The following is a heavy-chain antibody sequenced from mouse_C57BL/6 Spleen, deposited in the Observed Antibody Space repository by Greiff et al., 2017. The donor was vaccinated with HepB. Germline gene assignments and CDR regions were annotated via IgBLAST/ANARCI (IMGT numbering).Heavy chain of an antibody. Sequence: QVQLQQPGAELVKPGASVKMSCKASGYTFTSYWITWVKQRPGQGLEWIGDIYPGSGSTNYNEKFKSKATLTVETSSSTAYMQLSSLTSEDSAVYYCAREENYGSSPFAYWGQGTLVTVSA. CDR1: GYTFTSYW. J-gene: IGHJ3*01. CDR2: IYPGSGST. D-gene: IGHD1-1*01. V-gene: IGHV1-55*01. CDR3: AREENYGSSPFAY.